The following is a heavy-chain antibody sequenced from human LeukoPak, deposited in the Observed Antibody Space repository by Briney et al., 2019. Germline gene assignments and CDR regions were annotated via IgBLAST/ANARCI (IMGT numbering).Heavy chain of an antibody. Sequence: GASVKVSCKASGYTFTNCDINWVRQATGQGLEWMGWMNPNSGNTGYAQKFQGRVTMTRNTSISTAYMELSSLRSEDAAVYYCARGITIFGVVTLDYWGQGTLVTVSS. CDR3: ARGITIFGVVTLDY. J-gene: IGHJ4*02. V-gene: IGHV1-8*01. CDR2: MNPNSGNT. CDR1: GYTFTNCD. D-gene: IGHD3-3*01.